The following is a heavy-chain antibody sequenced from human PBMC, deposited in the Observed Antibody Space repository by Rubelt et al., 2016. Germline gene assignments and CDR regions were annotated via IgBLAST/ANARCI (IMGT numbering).Heavy chain of an antibody. J-gene: IGHJ3*02. Sequence: QVQLVQSGAEVKKPGASVKVSCKASGYTFTSYYMHWVRQAPGQGLEWMGWISAYNGNTNYEQKLQGRVTMTTDTSTSTAYMELRSLRSDDTAVYYCARRDGYNWDDAFDIWGQGTMVTVSS. CDR1: GYTFTSYY. CDR2: ISAYNGNT. V-gene: IGHV1-18*04. CDR3: ARRDGYNWDDAFDI. D-gene: IGHD5-24*01.